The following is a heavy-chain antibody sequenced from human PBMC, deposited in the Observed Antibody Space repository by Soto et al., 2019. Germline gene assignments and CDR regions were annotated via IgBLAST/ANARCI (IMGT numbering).Heavy chain of an antibody. CDR1: GGTFSSYA. D-gene: IGHD6-19*01. CDR3: ARDMSSGWYGA. J-gene: IGHJ4*02. Sequence: QVQLVQSGAEVKKPGSSVKVSCKASGGTFSSYAISWVRQAPGQGLEWMGGIIPIFGTANYAKKFQGRVTISAEESTRTDYMELSSLSCEDTAVYYCARDMSSGWYGAWGQGTLVTVS. V-gene: IGHV1-69*12. CDR2: IIPIFGTA.